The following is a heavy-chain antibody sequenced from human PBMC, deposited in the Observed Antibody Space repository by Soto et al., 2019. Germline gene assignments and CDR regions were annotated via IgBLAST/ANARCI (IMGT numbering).Heavy chain of an antibody. CDR3: ARGSRVPTRNWFDP. J-gene: IGHJ5*02. V-gene: IGHV1-3*01. D-gene: IGHD3-10*01. CDR2: INAGNGNT. Sequence: ASVKVSCKASGYTFTSYAMHWVRQAPGQRPEWMGWINAGNGNTKYSQKFQGRVTITRDTSASTAYMELSSLRSEDTAVYYCARGSRVPTRNWFDPWGQGTLVTVSS. CDR1: GYTFTSYA.